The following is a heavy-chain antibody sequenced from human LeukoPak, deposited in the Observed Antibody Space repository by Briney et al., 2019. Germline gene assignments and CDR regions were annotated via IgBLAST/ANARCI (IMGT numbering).Heavy chain of an antibody. CDR2: IYYSGST. D-gene: IGHD3-3*01. V-gene: IGHV4-59*01. Sequence: QPLETLSLTCTVSGGSISSYYWSWIRQPPGKGLGWIGYIYYSGSTNYNPSLKSRVTISVDTSKNQFSLKLSSVTAADTAVYYCARGAYDFWSGYYGEGVYYFDYWGQGTLVTVSS. CDR3: ARGAYDFWSGYYGEGVYYFDY. J-gene: IGHJ4*02. CDR1: GGSISSYY.